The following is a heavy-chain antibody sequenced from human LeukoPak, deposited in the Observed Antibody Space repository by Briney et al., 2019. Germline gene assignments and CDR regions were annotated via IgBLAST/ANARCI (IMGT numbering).Heavy chain of an antibody. J-gene: IGHJ4*02. CDR2: ISWNSGSI. Sequence: GGSLRLSCAASGFTFDDYAMHWVRQAPGKGLEWVSGISWNSGSIGYADSVKGRFTISRDNSKNSLYLQMNSLRTEDTALYYCAKDMSGYSGLDYWGQGTLVTVSS. CDR1: GFTFDDYA. D-gene: IGHD5-12*01. V-gene: IGHV3-9*01. CDR3: AKDMSGYSGLDY.